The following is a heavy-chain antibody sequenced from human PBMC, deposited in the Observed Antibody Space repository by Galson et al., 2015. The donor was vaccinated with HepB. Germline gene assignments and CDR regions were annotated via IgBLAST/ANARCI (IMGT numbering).Heavy chain of an antibody. CDR2: ISWNSGSI. CDR3: AKAQGEDFWSGYQGGVFDY. D-gene: IGHD3-3*01. CDR1: GFTFDDYA. J-gene: IGHJ4*02. V-gene: IGHV3-9*01. Sequence: SLRLSCAASGFTFDDYAMHWVRQAPGKGLEWVSGISWNSGSIGYADSVKGRFTISRDNAKNSLYLQMNSLRAEDTALYYCAKAQGEDFWSGYQGGVFDYWGQGTLVTVSS.